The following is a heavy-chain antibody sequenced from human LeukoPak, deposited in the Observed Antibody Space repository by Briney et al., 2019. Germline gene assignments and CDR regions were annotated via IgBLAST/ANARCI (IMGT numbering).Heavy chain of an antibody. D-gene: IGHD3-22*01. CDR3: ARDGYYYDSSGYVFDY. CDR1: GDSVSSNSAA. Sequence: SQTLSLTCAISGDSVSSNSAAWNWIRQSPSRGLEWLGRTYYRSKWYNDYAVSVKSRITINPDTSKNQFSLQLNSVTPEDTAVYYCARDGYYYDSSGYVFDYWGQGTLVTVSS. J-gene: IGHJ4*02. CDR2: TYYRSKWYN. V-gene: IGHV6-1*01.